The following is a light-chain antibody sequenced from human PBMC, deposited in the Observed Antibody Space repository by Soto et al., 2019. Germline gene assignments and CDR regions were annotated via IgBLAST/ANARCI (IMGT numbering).Light chain of an antibody. CDR1: QTVSNTY. Sequence: EIVLTQFPGALSLSPGERVTLSCRASQTVSNTYLAWYQQKSGQAPKFLIYGASNRATGIPDRFSGSGSWTDFTLTIIRLEPEDFSVYYCQQYGALPPTFGGGTKVEIK. J-gene: IGKJ4*01. CDR3: QQYGALPPT. V-gene: IGKV3-20*01. CDR2: GAS.